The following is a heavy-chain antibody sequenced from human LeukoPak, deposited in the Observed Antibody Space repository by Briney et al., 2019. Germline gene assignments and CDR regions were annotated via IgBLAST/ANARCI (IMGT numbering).Heavy chain of an antibody. CDR3: TRKYGDPTRDAFDV. CDR2: ISRSSDYI. D-gene: IGHD4-17*01. CDR1: AFTFSTDS. V-gene: IGHV3-21*01. J-gene: IGHJ3*01. Sequence: GGSLRISCAASAFTFSTDSMNWLRQAPGKGLDWVSSISRSSDYIYYADSVKGRFIISRDNAKNSLFLQMNSLRAEDTAVYYCTRKYGDPTRDAFDVWGQGTMVTVSS.